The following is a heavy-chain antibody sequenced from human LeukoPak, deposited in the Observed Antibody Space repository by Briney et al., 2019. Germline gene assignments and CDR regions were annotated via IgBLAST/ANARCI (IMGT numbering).Heavy chain of an antibody. CDR3: ARDHTGYEYGSFTYHYQYMDV. Sequence: GGSLRLSCAASGFTFSTYWMHWVRQAPGKGLEWVANIKPDGGEKYYADSVKGRFTISRDNAKNSMYLQMNSLRADDTAVYYCARDHTGYEYGSFTYHYQYMDVWGKGTTVTVSS. D-gene: IGHD5-12*01. CDR1: GFTFSTYW. J-gene: IGHJ6*03. CDR2: IKPDGGEK. V-gene: IGHV3-7*01.